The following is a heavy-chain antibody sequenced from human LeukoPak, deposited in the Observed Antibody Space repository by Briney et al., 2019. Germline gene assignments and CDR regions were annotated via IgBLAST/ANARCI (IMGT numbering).Heavy chain of an antibody. J-gene: IGHJ5*02. D-gene: IGHD4-4*01. CDR2: ISGSGGST. Sequence: GGSLRLSCAASGFTFSSYAMSWVRQAPGKGLEWVSAISGSGGSTYYADSVKGRFTISRDNSKNTQYLQMNSLRAEDTAVYYCAKGIKPYSNYVRSGFDPWGQGTLVTVSS. CDR1: GFTFSSYA. V-gene: IGHV3-23*01. CDR3: AKGIKPYSNYVRSGFDP.